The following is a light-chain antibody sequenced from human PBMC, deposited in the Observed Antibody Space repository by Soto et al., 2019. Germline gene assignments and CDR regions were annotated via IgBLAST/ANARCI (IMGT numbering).Light chain of an antibody. Sequence: DIQMTQSPSSLSASIGDRVTITCRESQFISGYLNWYQQKPGKAPKLLIYSAVSLQGGVPARFSGNRSGTDFNLTISSLQTEDFATYYCQQSFSNLSTFGQGTRLEIK. CDR3: QQSFSNLST. J-gene: IGKJ5*01. CDR1: QFISGY. V-gene: IGKV1-39*01. CDR2: SAV.